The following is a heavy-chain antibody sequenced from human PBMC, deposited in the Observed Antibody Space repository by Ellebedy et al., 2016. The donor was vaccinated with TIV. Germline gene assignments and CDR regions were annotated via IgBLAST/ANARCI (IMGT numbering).Heavy chain of an antibody. D-gene: IGHD5-24*01. CDR3: ARVGRSPHNWSFDY. J-gene: IGHJ4*02. CDR2: IGLATGDT. V-gene: IGHV3-21*05. CDR1: GFTFRSRP. Sequence: GESLKISCAASGFTFRSRPMNWVRQAPGKGLEWLSYIGLATGDTHYAESVKGRFTVSRDDAETTTFLQMNSLRAEDTALYFCARVGRSPHNWSFDYWGQGTLVTVSS.